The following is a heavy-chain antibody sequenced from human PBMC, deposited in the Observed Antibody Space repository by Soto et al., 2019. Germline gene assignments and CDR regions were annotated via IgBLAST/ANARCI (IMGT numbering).Heavy chain of an antibody. CDR3: AKGDSSSSDAFDI. CDR2: ISYDATNK. Sequence: PGGSLRLSCAASGFTFSTYAMYWVRQAPGKGLEWVSLISYDATNKDYADSVKGRFTISRDNSKNTLYLQMNSLRGDDTAVYYCAKGDSSSSDAFDIWGHGTMVTVSS. D-gene: IGHD6-6*01. J-gene: IGHJ3*02. V-gene: IGHV3-30*18. CDR1: GFTFSTYA.